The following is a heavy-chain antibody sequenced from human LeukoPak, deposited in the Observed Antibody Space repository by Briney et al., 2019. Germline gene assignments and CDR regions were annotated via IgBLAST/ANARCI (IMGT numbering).Heavy chain of an antibody. CDR2: MKQDGGEK. J-gene: IGHJ4*02. CDR3: ARNLHDY. Sequence: SSXYWSWVRQAPGKGLEWVANMKQDGGEKYYVDSVKGRFTISRDNAKNSLYLQMNSLRGEDTALYYCARNLHDYWGQGTLVTVSS. CDR1: SSXY. V-gene: IGHV3-7*01.